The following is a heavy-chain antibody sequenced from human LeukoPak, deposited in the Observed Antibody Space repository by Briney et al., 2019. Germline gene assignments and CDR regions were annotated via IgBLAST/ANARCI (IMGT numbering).Heavy chain of an antibody. CDR3: ARDRYYDSSGYYSPFDY. CDR1: GFTVSSYS. D-gene: IGHD3-22*01. Sequence: GGSLRLSCAASGFTVSSYSMNWVRQAPGKGLEWVSYISSSSSTKYHADSVKGRFTISRDNAKNSLYLQMNSLRAEDTAVYYCARDRYYDSSGYYSPFDYWGQGTLVTVSS. V-gene: IGHV3-48*04. CDR2: ISSSSSTK. J-gene: IGHJ4*02.